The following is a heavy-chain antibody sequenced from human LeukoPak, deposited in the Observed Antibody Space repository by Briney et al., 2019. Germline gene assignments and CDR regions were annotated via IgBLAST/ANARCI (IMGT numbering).Heavy chain of an antibody. J-gene: IGHJ4*02. CDR1: GYTFTDYY. D-gene: IGHD2-8*02. V-gene: IGHV1-2*02. CDR2: IHPNSGDT. Sequence: ASVTVSCKASGYTFTDYYMHWVRQTPGQGLECMGWIHPNSGDTNYAQNFQGRVTMTRDTSMSTAYMDLSRLRADDTAVYDCARDPGGDWGQGTLVTVSS. CDR3: ARDPGGD.